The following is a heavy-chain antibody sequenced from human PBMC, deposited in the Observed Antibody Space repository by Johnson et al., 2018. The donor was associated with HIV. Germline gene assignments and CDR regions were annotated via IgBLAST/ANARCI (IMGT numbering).Heavy chain of an antibody. D-gene: IGHD5-24*01. CDR2: ISYDGNNK. CDR1: GFTFSNYA. V-gene: IGHV3-30*04. Sequence: VQLVESGGGVVQPGRSLRLSCAASGFTFSNYAMHWVRQAPGKGLEWVAVISYDGNNKYYADSVKGRFTISRDNSKNTLYLQMNSLKTEDTAVYYCTTDLLRWLQGENAFDIWGQGTMVTVSS. J-gene: IGHJ3*02. CDR3: TTDLLRWLQGENAFDI.